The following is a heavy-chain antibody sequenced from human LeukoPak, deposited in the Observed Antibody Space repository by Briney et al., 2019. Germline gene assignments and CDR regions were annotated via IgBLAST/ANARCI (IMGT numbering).Heavy chain of an antibody. CDR1: GFTCSSYA. V-gene: IGHV3-23*01. CDR3: AKHQQIYGDSLMDV. CDR2: ISGSGGRT. J-gene: IGHJ6*02. Sequence: GGSLRLSCAASGFTCSSYAMSWVRQAPGKGPEWVSTISGSGGRTYYTDSVKGRFTISRDNSKNTLFLQMNSLRAEDTAIYYCAKHQQIYGDSLMDVWGQGTTVTVSS. D-gene: IGHD4-17*01.